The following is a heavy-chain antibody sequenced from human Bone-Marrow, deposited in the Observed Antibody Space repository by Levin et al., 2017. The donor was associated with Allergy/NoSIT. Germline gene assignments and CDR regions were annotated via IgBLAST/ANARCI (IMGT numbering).Heavy chain of an antibody. CDR1: GGSISSYY. CDR2: IYYSGST. V-gene: IGHV4-59*01. D-gene: IGHD3-22*01. J-gene: IGHJ4*02. Sequence: NTSETLSLTCTVSGGSISSYYWSWIRQPPGKGLEWIGYIYYSGSTNYNPSLKSRVTISVDTSKNQFSLKLSSVTAADTAVYYCARASRDSSGYYGDYWGQGTLVTVSS. CDR3: ARASRDSSGYYGDY.